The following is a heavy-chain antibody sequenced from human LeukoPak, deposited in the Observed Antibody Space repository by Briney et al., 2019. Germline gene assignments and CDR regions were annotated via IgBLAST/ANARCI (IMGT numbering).Heavy chain of an antibody. CDR3: AEDSSDGYFVRANWFDP. J-gene: IGHJ5*02. CDR1: GFTFSSYA. Sequence: PGGSLRLSCAPSGFTFSSYAMSWVRQAPGKGLERVSAIIGSGGSTYYADSVKGRFTISRDNSKNTLYLQMNSLRAEDTAVYYCAEDSSDGYFVRANWFDPWGQGTLVTVSS. V-gene: IGHV3-23*01. CDR2: IIGSGGST. D-gene: IGHD5-24*01.